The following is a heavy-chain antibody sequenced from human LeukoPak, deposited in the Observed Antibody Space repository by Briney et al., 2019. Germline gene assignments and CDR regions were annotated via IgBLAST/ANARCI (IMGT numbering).Heavy chain of an antibody. J-gene: IGHJ4*02. CDR3: ARTGFLYFDY. CDR2: IYYRGST. CDR1: GGSISHYY. V-gene: IGHV4-59*13. D-gene: IGHD3-3*01. Sequence: SETLSLTCSVSGGSISHYYWSWIRQSPGKGLEWVGCIYYRGSTDYNPSLKSRVTISVDTSNNQFSLKLTSVTAADTAVYYCARTGFLYFDYWGQGTLVTVSS.